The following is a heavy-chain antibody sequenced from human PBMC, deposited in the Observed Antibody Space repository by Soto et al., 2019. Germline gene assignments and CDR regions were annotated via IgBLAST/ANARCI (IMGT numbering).Heavy chain of an antibody. CDR3: ARDIAVAAPDAFDI. J-gene: IGHJ3*02. CDR2: IIPIFGTA. CDR1: GGTFSSYA. V-gene: IGHV1-69*05. D-gene: IGHD6-19*01. Sequence: GPSVKVSCKASGGTFSSYAISWVRQAPGQGLEWMGGIIPIFGTANYAQKLQGRVTMTTDTSTSTAYMELRSLRSDDTAVYYCARDIAVAAPDAFDIWGQGTMVTVSS.